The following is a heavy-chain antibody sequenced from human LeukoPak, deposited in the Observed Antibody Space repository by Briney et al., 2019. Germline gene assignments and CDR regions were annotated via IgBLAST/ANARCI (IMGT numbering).Heavy chain of an antibody. Sequence: GESLKISCKGSGYSFTSYWISWVRQMPGKGLEWMGRIDPSDSYTNYSPSFQGHVTISADKSISTAYLQWSRLKASDTAMYYCARPSSGWYVLVYWGQGGLVSVSS. V-gene: IGHV5-10-1*01. CDR1: GYSFTSYW. J-gene: IGHJ4*02. D-gene: IGHD6-19*01. CDR2: IDPSDSYT. CDR3: ARPSSGWYVLVY.